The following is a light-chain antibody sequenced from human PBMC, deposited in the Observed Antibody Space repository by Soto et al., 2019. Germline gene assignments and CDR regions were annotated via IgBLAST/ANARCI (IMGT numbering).Light chain of an antibody. CDR1: QGVTTAY. CDR2: GAS. CDR3: QQYGASPLFT. V-gene: IGKV3-20*01. Sequence: EVVLTQSPGTLSLSPGERATLSCRASQGVTTAYLAWYQHKPGQAPRLLIYGASNRATGIPDRFSGSGSGTDVTLTISRREPEDFAVYSCQQYGASPLFTFGPGTKVDLK. J-gene: IGKJ3*01.